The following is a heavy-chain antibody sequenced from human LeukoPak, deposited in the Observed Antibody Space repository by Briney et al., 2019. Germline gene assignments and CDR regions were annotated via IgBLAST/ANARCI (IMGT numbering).Heavy chain of an antibody. J-gene: IGHJ4*02. Sequence: GGSLRLSCAASGFTFSGFSMSWVRQAPGKGLEWVGRIKSKTDGGTTDYAAPVKGRFTISRDDSKNTLYLQMNSLKTEDTAVYYCTREGRYYAYYFDYWGQGTLVTVSS. CDR1: GFTFSGFS. D-gene: IGHD1-26*01. CDR2: IKSKTDGGTT. CDR3: TREGRYYAYYFDY. V-gene: IGHV3-15*01.